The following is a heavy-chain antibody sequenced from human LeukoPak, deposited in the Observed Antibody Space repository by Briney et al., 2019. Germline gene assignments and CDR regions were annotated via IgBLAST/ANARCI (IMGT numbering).Heavy chain of an antibody. V-gene: IGHV3-23*01. J-gene: IGHJ4*02. CDR2: ISGSGYST. Sequence: GGSLRPSCAASGFTFSSYGMSWVRQGPGKGLEWVSSISGSGYSTYYADSVKGRFTISRDNSKNTLYVQMNSLRAEDTAVYHCAILKGDYWGQGTLVTVSS. CDR1: GFTFSSYG. CDR3: AILKGDY.